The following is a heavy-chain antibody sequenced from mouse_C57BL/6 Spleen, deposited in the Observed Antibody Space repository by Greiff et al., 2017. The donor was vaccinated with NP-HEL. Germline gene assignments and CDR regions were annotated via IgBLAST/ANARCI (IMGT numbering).Heavy chain of an antibody. J-gene: IGHJ2*01. CDR1: GFTFSDYY. D-gene: IGHD4-1*01. CDR2: INYDGSST. CDR3: ARETGTYYFDY. Sequence: EVMLVESEGGLVQPGSSMKLSCTASGFTFSDYYMAWVRQVPEKGLEWVANINYDGSSTYYLDSLKSRFIISRDNAKNILYLQMSSLKSEDTATYYRARETGTYYFDYWGQGTTLTVSS. V-gene: IGHV5-16*01.